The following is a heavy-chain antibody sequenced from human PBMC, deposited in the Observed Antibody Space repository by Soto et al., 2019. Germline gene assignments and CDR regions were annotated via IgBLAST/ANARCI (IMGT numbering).Heavy chain of an antibody. V-gene: IGHV3-48*03. CDR1: GFTFSNYE. D-gene: IGHD5-18*01. CDR2: ISSSGSTI. J-gene: IGHJ5*02. CDR3: ARGYTDSVNCFDT. Sequence: QTGGSLRLSCGASGFTFSNYEMNWVRQAPGKGLEWVSYISSSGSTIYYADSVKGRFTISRDNAKNSLYLQMNSLRDEDTAVYYCARGYTDSVNCFDTWGQGALVTVSS.